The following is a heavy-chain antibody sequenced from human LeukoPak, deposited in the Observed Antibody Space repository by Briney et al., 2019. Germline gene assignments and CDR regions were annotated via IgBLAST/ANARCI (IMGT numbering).Heavy chain of an antibody. CDR3: ARDGGLEMATPPGDY. J-gene: IGHJ4*02. CDR2: INPNSGGT. CDR1: GYTFTDYY. D-gene: IGHD5-24*01. Sequence: ASVKVSCKASGYTFTDYYMHWVRQAPGQGLEWMGWINPNSGGTNYAQKFQGRVTMTRDTSISTAYTELSRLRSDDTAVYYCARDGGLEMATPPGDYWGQGTLVTVSS. V-gene: IGHV1-2*02.